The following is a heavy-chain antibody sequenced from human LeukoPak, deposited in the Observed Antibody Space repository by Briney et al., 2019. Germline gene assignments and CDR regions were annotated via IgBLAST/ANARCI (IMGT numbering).Heavy chain of an antibody. V-gene: IGHV4-61*05. J-gene: IGHJ5*02. Sequence: PSETLSLTCTVSGGSISSSNYYWSWIRQPPGKGLEWIGYIYYSGSTNYNPSLKSRVTISVDTSKNQFSLKLSSVTAADTAVYYCARSYGSGSYSNWFDPWGQGTLVTVSS. D-gene: IGHD3-10*01. CDR2: IYYSGST. CDR1: GGSISSSNYY. CDR3: ARSYGSGSYSNWFDP.